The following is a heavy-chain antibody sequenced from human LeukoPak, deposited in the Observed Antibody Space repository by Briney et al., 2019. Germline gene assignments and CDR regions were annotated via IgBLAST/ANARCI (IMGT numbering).Heavy chain of an antibody. CDR3: ARGRDPY. Sequence: SETLSLTCAVYGGSFSGYYWTWIRQPPGRGLEWIGEVNHSGSTNYNPSLKSRVAISVDTSKSQFSLKLNSVTAADTAMYYCARGRDPYWGQGTLVTVSS. J-gene: IGHJ4*02. V-gene: IGHV4-34*01. CDR2: VNHSGST. D-gene: IGHD5-24*01. CDR1: GGSFSGYY.